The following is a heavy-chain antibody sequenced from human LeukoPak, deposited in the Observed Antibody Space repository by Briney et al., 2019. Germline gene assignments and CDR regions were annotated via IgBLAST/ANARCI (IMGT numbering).Heavy chain of an antibody. Sequence: GGSLRLSCAASRFTFSSYAMSWVRQAPGKGLEWVSAISGSGGSTYYADSVKGRFTISRDNSKNTLYLQMNSLRVEDTAVYYCARDRAVAGLCDYWGQGTLVTVSS. CDR3: ARDRAVAGLCDY. J-gene: IGHJ4*02. V-gene: IGHV3-23*01. CDR2: ISGSGGST. D-gene: IGHD6-19*01. CDR1: RFTFSSYA.